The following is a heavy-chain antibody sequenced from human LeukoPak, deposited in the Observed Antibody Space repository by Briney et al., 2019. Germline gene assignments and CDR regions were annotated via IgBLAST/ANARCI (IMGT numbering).Heavy chain of an antibody. D-gene: IGHD2-2*01. Sequence: ASVKVSCKASGYTFTSHGISWVRQAPGQGLEWMGWISAYNGNTNYAQKLQGRVTMTTDTSTSTAYMELRSLRSDDTAVYYCARVGRVVPAAFGSDWGQGTLVTVSS. CDR3: ARVGRVVPAAFGSD. J-gene: IGHJ4*02. CDR1: GYTFTSHG. CDR2: ISAYNGNT. V-gene: IGHV1-18*01.